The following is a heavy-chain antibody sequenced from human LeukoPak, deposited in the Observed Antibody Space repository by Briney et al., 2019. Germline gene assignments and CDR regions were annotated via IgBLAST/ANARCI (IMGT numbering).Heavy chain of an antibody. V-gene: IGHV3-21*01. D-gene: IGHD5-12*01. J-gene: IGHJ5*02. CDR2: ISTMSNYI. CDR1: GFDFSTYA. Sequence: PGGSLRLSCAASGFDFSTYAINWVRQAPGKGLEWVSSISTMSNYIFYGDSVKVRFTISRDNAKNSVYLQMNSLRPEDTAVYYCSRDRLGGLDLWGQGTLVTVSS. CDR3: SRDRLGGLDL.